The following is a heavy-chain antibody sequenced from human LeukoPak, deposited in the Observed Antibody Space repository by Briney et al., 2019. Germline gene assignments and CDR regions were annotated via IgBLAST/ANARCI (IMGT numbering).Heavy chain of an antibody. V-gene: IGHV1-8*01. Sequence: ASVKVSCKASGYTFTSYDINWVRPATGQGLEWMGWMNPNSGNTGYAQKFQGRVTITADKSTSTAYMELSSLRSEDTAVYYCARVGGSGSLPPSWGQGTLVTVSS. D-gene: IGHD3-10*01. CDR3: ARVGGSGSLPPS. J-gene: IGHJ5*02. CDR2: MNPNSGNT. CDR1: GYTFTSYD.